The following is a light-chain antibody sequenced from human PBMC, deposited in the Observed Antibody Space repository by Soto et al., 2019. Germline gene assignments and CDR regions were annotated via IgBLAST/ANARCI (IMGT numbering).Light chain of an antibody. CDR3: MQGTHWPPIT. J-gene: IGKJ5*01. Sequence: DVVVTQCPLSLPVTLGQPASISCRSTQSLVYSDGNIYLNWFQQRPGQSPRRLIYKVSNRDSGVPDRFSGSGSGTDFTLKISRVEAEDVGVYYCMQGTHWPPITFGQGTRLEIK. V-gene: IGKV2-30*01. CDR2: KVS. CDR1: QSLVYSDGNIY.